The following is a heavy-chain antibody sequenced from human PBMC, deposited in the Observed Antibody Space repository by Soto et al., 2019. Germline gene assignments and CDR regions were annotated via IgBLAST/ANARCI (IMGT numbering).Heavy chain of an antibody. CDR1: GGSISSGGYY. Sequence: QVQLQESGPGLVKPSQTLSLTCTVSGGSISSGGYYWSWIRQHPGKGLEWIGYIYYSGSTYYNPSLKSQVTISVDTSKNQFSLKLSSVTAADTAVYYCARGLGNWNYESGWYFDLWGRGTLVTVSS. CDR2: IYYSGST. D-gene: IGHD1-7*01. CDR3: ARGLGNWNYESGWYFDL. J-gene: IGHJ2*01. V-gene: IGHV4-31*01.